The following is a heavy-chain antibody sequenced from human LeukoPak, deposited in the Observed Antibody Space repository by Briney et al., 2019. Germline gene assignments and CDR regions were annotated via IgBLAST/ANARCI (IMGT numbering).Heavy chain of an antibody. Sequence: SETLSLTCTVSGGSISSYYWSWLRQPPGKGLEWIGYIYTSGSTNYNPSLKSRVTISVDTSKNQFSLKLSSVTAADTAVYYCARQSSGWDYYFDYWGQGTLVTVSS. J-gene: IGHJ4*02. CDR3: ARQSSGWDYYFDY. CDR1: GGSISSYY. V-gene: IGHV4-4*09. D-gene: IGHD6-19*01. CDR2: IYTSGST.